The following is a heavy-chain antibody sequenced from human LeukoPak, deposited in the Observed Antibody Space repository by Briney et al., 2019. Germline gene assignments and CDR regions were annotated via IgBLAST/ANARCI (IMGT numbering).Heavy chain of an antibody. CDR2: ISTSGSTI. V-gene: IGHV3-48*03. J-gene: IGHJ4*02. Sequence: GGSLRLSCAASGFTFSNYEMNWVRQAPGKGLEWVSYISTSGSTIYDADSVKGRFSISRDNAKNSLYLQMNSLRAEDTAVYYCARALSPGCRTWRVCYFDYWGQGTLVSVSS. CDR3: ARALSPGCRTWRVCYFDY. D-gene: IGHD2-8*01. CDR1: GFTFSNYE.